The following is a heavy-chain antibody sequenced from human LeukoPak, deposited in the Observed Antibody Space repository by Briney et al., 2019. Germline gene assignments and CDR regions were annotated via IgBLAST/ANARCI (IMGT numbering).Heavy chain of an antibody. Sequence: VASVKVSCKASGYTFINYNIYWVRQATGQGLEWMGWVNPKSGNAGYLQRFQGRLTITRDTSVDTAYMDLSSLSSEDTAVYYCARGVPLGYCTYGVCYAPYYFDYWGQGTLVTASS. CDR3: ARGVPLGYCTYGVCYAPYYFDY. D-gene: IGHD2-8*01. CDR1: GYTFINYN. J-gene: IGHJ4*02. CDR2: VNPKSGNA. V-gene: IGHV1-8*03.